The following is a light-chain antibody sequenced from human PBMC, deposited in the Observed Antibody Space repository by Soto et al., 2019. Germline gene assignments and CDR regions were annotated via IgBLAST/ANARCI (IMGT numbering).Light chain of an antibody. V-gene: IGLV1-44*01. CDR1: SSNIGSNT. J-gene: IGLJ2*01. CDR2: SNN. Sequence: QSVLTQPPSASATPGQRVTISCSGGSSNIGSNTVNWYQQLPGTAPKLLIHSNNQRPSGVPDRFSGSKSGTSASLAISGLQSEDEADYYCAAWDYSLNGVVFGGGTQLTVL. CDR3: AAWDYSLNGVV.